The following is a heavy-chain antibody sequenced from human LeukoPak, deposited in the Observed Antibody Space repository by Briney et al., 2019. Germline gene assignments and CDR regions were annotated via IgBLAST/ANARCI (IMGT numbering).Heavy chain of an antibody. D-gene: IGHD4-23*01. Sequence: PGRSLRLSCAASGFTSSSYGMHWVRQAPGKGLEWVAVIWYDGSNKYYADSVKGRFTTSRDNSKNTLYLQMNSLRAEDTAVYYCARDVDYGGNSGFSYYYGMDVWGQGTTVTVSS. CDR1: GFTSSSYG. CDR3: ARDVDYGGNSGFSYYYGMDV. V-gene: IGHV3-33*01. J-gene: IGHJ6*02. CDR2: IWYDGSNK.